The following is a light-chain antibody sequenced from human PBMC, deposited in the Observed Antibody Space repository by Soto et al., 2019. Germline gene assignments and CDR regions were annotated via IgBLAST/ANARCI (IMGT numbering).Light chain of an antibody. J-gene: IGLJ1*01. CDR3: SAVSDSSVRDYV. Sequence: QSVLTQPASVSGSPGQSITISCTGTSRDIGAYDYVSWYQQHPGGVPKLLIYDVSSRPSGVSSRFSGSKSGNTDSLTISRLQADDEADYDCSAVSDSSVRDYVFGGGTKVTVL. CDR2: DVS. CDR1: SRDIGAYDY. V-gene: IGLV2-14*03.